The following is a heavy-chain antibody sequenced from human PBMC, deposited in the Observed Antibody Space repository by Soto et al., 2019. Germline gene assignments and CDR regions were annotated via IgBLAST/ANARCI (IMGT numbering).Heavy chain of an antibody. CDR1: GGTFSSYA. V-gene: IGHV1-69*13. CDR2: IIPIFGTA. Sequence: ASVKVSCKASGGTFSSYAISWVRQAPGQGLEWMGGIIPIFGTANYAQKFQGRVTITADESTSTAYMELSSLRSEDTAVYYCARQDSNRCGSGSYYNFDFWGQGTLVTVSS. J-gene: IGHJ4*02. D-gene: IGHD3-10*01. CDR3: ARQDSNRCGSGSYYNFDF.